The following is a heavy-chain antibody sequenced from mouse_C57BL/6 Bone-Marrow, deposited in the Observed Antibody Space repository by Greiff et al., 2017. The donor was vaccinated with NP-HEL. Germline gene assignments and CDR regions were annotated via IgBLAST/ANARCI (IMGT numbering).Heavy chain of an antibody. D-gene: IGHD1-1*01. V-gene: IGHV8-8*01. Sequence: QVQLKESGPGILQPSQTLSLTCSFSGFSLSTFGMGVGWIRQPSGMGLEWLAHIWWDADKYYNPALKSRLTISKDTSKTQVVLKIANVDTADTATYYCARTYYYGSSYWYFDVWGTGTTVTVSS. J-gene: IGHJ1*03. CDR3: ARTYYYGSSYWYFDV. CDR1: GFSLSTFGMG. CDR2: IWWDADK.